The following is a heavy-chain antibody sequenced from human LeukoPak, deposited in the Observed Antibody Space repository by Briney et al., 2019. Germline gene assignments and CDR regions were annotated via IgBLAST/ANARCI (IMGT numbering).Heavy chain of an antibody. CDR1: GFTFSSYG. J-gene: IGHJ4*02. V-gene: IGHV3-30*02. Sequence: GGSLRLSCAASGFTFSSYGMHWVRQAPGKGLEWVAFIRYDGSNKYYADSVKGRFTISRDNSKNTLYLQMNSLRAEDTAVYYCAKDLLVWGSPDYFDYWGQGTLVTVSS. CDR2: IRYDGSNK. D-gene: IGHD3-16*01. CDR3: AKDLLVWGSPDYFDY.